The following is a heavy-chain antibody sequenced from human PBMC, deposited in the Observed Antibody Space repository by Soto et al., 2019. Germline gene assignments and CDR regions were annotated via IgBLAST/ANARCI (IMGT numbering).Heavy chain of an antibody. D-gene: IGHD3-3*02. CDR1: GFSVSNNR. Sequence: EVQLVESGGGLIQPGGSLRLCCAASGFSVSNNRMSWVRQAPGKGLEWVSVIYTSGSTSYADSVRGRFTISRDNSKNTLYVQMNSLRAEDTAVYYCARERSGSITEYWGQGTLVTVSS. CDR3: ARERSGSITEY. V-gene: IGHV3-53*01. CDR2: IYTSGST. J-gene: IGHJ4*02.